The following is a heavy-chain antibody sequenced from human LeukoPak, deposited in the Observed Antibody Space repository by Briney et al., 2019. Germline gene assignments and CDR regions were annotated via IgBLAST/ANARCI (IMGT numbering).Heavy chain of an antibody. Sequence: ASVKVSCKASVYTFTSYGISWVRQAPGQGLEWMGWISAYNGNTNYAQKLQGRVTMTTDTSTSTAYMELRSLRSNDTAVYYCARDIEQLWLLRVVSSVFDYWGQGTLVTVSS. V-gene: IGHV1-18*01. J-gene: IGHJ4*02. D-gene: IGHD5-18*01. CDR1: VYTFTSYG. CDR2: ISAYNGNT. CDR3: ARDIEQLWLLRVVSSVFDY.